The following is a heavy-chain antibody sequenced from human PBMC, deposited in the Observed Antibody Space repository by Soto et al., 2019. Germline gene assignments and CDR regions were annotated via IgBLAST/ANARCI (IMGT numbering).Heavy chain of an antibody. D-gene: IGHD3-10*01. CDR2: INHSGST. Sequence: QVQLQQWGAGLLKPSETLSLTCAVYGGSFSGYYWSWIRQPPGKGLEWIGEINHSGSTNYNPSLKSRVTISVDTSQNQFSLKLSSVTAADTAVYYCARAGLSHSLYYYGSGSYYPDYWGQGTLVTVSS. V-gene: IGHV4-34*01. CDR1: GGSFSGYY. CDR3: ARAGLSHSLYYYGSGSYYPDY. J-gene: IGHJ4*02.